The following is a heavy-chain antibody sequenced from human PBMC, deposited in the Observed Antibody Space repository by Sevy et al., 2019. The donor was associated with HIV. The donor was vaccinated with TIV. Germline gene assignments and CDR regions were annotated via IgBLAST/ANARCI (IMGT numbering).Heavy chain of an antibody. CDR3: AFSYYDSSGYYYGFDY. J-gene: IGHJ4*02. CDR1: GGTFSSYA. V-gene: IGHV1-69*13. CDR2: IIPIFGTA. D-gene: IGHD3-22*01. Sequence: ASVKVSCKASGGTFSSYAISWVRQAPGQGLEWMGGIIPIFGTANYAQKFQGRVTITADESTSTAYMELSSLRSEDTAVYYCAFSYYDSSGYYYGFDYWGQGTLVTVSS.